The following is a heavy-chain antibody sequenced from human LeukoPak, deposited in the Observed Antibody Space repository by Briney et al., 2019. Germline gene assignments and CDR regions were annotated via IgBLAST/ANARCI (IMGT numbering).Heavy chain of an antibody. Sequence: ASVKVSCKVSGYTLTELSMHWVRQAPGKGLEWMGGFDPEDGETIYAQKFQGGVTMTEDTSTDTAYMELSSLRSEDTAVYYCATGIAAAGTFDYWGQGTLVTVSS. CDR2: FDPEDGET. V-gene: IGHV1-24*01. CDR1: GYTLTELS. J-gene: IGHJ4*02. D-gene: IGHD6-13*01. CDR3: ATGIAAAGTFDY.